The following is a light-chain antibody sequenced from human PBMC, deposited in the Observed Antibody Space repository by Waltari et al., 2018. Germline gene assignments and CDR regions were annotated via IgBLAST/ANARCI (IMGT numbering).Light chain of an antibody. CDR3: MQSLRSPYT. V-gene: IGKV2-40*01. CDR1: ESLLYSDGKTF. CDR2: LVS. J-gene: IGKJ2*01. Sequence: IVMTQTPLSQPVTLGEPASISCTSGESLLYSDGKTFLDWYLQKPGQSPQLLIYLVSKRASGVPDRFSGSGSGTDFTLKISRVEADDVGVYYCMQSLRSPYTFGPGTKLEI.